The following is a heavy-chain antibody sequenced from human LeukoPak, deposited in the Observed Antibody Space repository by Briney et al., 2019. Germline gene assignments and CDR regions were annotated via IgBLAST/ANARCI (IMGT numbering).Heavy chain of an antibody. Sequence: PGGSLRLSCAASGFTVSSNYMSWVRQAPGKGLEWVSVIYSGGSTYYADSVKGRFTISRDNSKNTLYLQMNSLRAEDTAVYYCARWHGSGSYHPNYYYYGMDVWGQGTTVTVSS. D-gene: IGHD3-10*01. CDR1: GFTVSSNY. CDR2: IYSGGST. CDR3: ARWHGSGSYHPNYYYYGMDV. V-gene: IGHV3-53*01. J-gene: IGHJ6*02.